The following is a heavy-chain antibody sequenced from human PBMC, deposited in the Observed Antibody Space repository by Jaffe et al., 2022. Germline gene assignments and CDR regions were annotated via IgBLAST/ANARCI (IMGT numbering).Heavy chain of an antibody. D-gene: IGHD6-19*01. CDR1: GYTFTSYA. V-gene: IGHV1-3*01. Sequence: QVQLVQSGAEVKKPGASVKVSCKASGYTFTSYAMHWVRQAPGQRLEWMGWINAGNGNTKYSQKFQGRVTITRDTSASTAYMELSSLRSEDTAVYYCARVSGSGWHRANLDYWGQGTLVTVSS. CDR3: ARVSGSGWHRANLDY. J-gene: IGHJ4*02. CDR2: INAGNGNT.